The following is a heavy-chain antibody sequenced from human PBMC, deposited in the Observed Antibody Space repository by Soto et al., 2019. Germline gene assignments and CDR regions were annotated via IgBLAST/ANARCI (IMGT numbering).Heavy chain of an antibody. CDR2: INPSGGST. Sequence: QVQLVQSGAEVKKPGASVKVSCKASGYTFTSYYMHWVRQAPGQGLEWMGIINPSGGSTSYAQKFQGRVTMTRDTSTSTVYMELSSLRSEDTAVYYGAREDSSGSYYYYYGMDGWGQGTTVTVSS. D-gene: IGHD3-22*01. CDR1: GYTFTSYY. J-gene: IGHJ6*02. V-gene: IGHV1-46*01. CDR3: AREDSSGSYYYYYGMDG.